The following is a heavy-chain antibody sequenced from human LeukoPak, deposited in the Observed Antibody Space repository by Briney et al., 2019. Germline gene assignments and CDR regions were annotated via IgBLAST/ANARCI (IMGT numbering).Heavy chain of an antibody. V-gene: IGHV4-38-2*01. CDR1: GYSISSGYY. J-gene: IGHJ3*02. D-gene: IGHD2-15*01. CDR2: IYHGGST. Sequence: PSETLSLTXAVSGYSISSGYYWGWIRQPPGKGLEWIGSIYHGGSTYYNPSLKSRVTISVDTSKNQFSLKLSSVTAADTAVYYCARHGESVVVVAAMGAFDIWGPGTMVTVSS. CDR3: ARHGESVVVVAAMGAFDI.